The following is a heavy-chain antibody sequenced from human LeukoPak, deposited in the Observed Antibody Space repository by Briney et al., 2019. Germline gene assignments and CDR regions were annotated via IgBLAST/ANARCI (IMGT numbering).Heavy chain of an antibody. V-gene: IGHV4-34*01. J-gene: IGHJ4*02. CDR2: INHSGSI. D-gene: IGHD2-2*01. Sequence: PSETLSLTCAVYGGSFSGYYWSWIRQPPGKGLEWIGEINHSGSINYNPSLKSRVTISVDTSKNQFSLKLSSVTAADTAMYYCARVKGFYCSSTSCNDYWGQGTLVTVSS. CDR3: ARVKGFYCSSTSCNDY. CDR1: GGSFSGYY.